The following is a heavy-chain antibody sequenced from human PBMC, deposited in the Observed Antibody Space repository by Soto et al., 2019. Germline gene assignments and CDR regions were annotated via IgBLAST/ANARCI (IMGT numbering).Heavy chain of an antibody. J-gene: IGHJ5*02. Sequence: QLQLQESGPGLVKPSETLSLTCTVSGGAISSSSYYWGWSRQPPGKGLEWIGSIYYSGSTYYNPSLKSQVTISVDTSKNQFSLKLSSVTAADTAVSYCARYSSSWYNWFDPWGQGTLVTVSS. D-gene: IGHD6-13*01. V-gene: IGHV4-39*01. CDR1: GGAISSSSYY. CDR3: ARYSSSWYNWFDP. CDR2: IYYSGST.